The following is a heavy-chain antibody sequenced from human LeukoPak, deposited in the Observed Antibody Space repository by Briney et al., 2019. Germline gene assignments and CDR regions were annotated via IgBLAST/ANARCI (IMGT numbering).Heavy chain of an antibody. D-gene: IGHD1-26*01. Sequence: GESLKISCKASGYTFNNYWIGWVLQMPGRGLEWMGMLYPDGSATTYHPSFEGRVTISADKSVTTAYLEWNSLEASDTALYYCVRQGLQSGIYPAYWGPGTLVTVSS. CDR2: LYPDGSAT. J-gene: IGHJ4*02. V-gene: IGHV5-51*01. CDR3: VRQGLQSGIYPAY. CDR1: GYTFNNYW.